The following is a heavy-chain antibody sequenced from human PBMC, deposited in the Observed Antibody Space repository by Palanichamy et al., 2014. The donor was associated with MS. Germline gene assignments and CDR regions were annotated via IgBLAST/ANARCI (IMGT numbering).Heavy chain of an antibody. J-gene: IGHJ4*02. CDR1: GDSITSYY. V-gene: IGHV4-59*08. D-gene: IGHD3-16*01. Sequence: QLQESGPGLVKPSETLSLTCTVSGDSITSYYWSWIRQPPGKGLEFIGYIYDSAFSNYNPSLKGRVTISLDTSKNQFSLKLSSVTAADTAVYYCARLSLGGPLTDDSWGQGNPVTVSS. CDR2: IYDSAFS. CDR3: ARLSLGGPLTDDS.